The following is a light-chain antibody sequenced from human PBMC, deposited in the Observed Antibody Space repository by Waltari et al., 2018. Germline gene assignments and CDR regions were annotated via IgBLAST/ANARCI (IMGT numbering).Light chain of an antibody. Sequence: SVFFPSNNKRYLSWYQQKPRQPPKLLISWASTRESGVPDRFSGSGSGTQFTLTISSLQAEDVAVYSCQQYYGIPLTFGGGTKVEIK. CDR2: WAS. J-gene: IGKJ4*01. V-gene: IGKV4-1*01. CDR1: SVFFPSNNKRY. CDR3: QQYYGIPLT.